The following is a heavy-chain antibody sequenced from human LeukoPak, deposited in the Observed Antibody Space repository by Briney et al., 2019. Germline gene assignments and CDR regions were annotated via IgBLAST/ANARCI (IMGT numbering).Heavy chain of an antibody. CDR3: ASSIAARRLGRSYYYYYYGMDV. J-gene: IGHJ6*02. CDR1: GGSFSGYY. D-gene: IGHD6-6*01. CDR2: INHSGST. V-gene: IGHV4-34*01. Sequence: SETLPLTCAVYGGSFSGYYWSWIRQPPGKGLEWIGEINHSGSTNYNPSLKSRVTISVDTSKNQFSLKLSSVTAADTAVYYCASSIAARRLGRSYYYYYYGMDVWGQGTTVTVSS.